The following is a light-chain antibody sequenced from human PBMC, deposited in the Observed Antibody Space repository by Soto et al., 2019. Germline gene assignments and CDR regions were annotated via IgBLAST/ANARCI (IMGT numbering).Light chain of an antibody. CDR1: NIGSKS. CDR2: DDS. Sequence: SYELTQPRSVPVAPGQTARITCGGNNIGSKSVHWYQQKPGQAPVLVVYDDSGRPSGIPERFSGSNSGNTATLTISRVEDGDEAEYYCQVWDDASDHSLFGTGSKLIVL. CDR3: QVWDDASDHSL. V-gene: IGLV3-21*02. J-gene: IGLJ1*01.